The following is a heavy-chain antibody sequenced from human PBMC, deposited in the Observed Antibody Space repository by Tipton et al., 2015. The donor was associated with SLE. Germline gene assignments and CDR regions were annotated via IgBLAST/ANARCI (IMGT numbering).Heavy chain of an antibody. CDR2: INTNTGNP. CDR1: GYTFTSYV. V-gene: IGHV7-4-1*02. J-gene: IGHJ4*02. Sequence: QSGAEVKKPGASVKVSCKASGYTFTSYVMNWVRQAPGQGLEWMGWINTNTGNPTYAQGFTGRFVFSLDTSVSTAYLQISSLKAEDTAVYYCARFDDYDFWSGCPPFDYWGQGTLVTVSS. CDR3: ARFDDYDFWSGCPPFDY. D-gene: IGHD3-3*01.